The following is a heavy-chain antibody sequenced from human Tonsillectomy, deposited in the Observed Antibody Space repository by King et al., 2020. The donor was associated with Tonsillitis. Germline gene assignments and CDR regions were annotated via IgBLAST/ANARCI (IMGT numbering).Heavy chain of an antibody. Sequence: VQLVQSGAEVKKPGASVKVSCKASGYTFTRYYMHWVRQAPGQGLEWMGIINPSGSSTSYAQKFQGRVTMSRDTSTSTVYMEVSSLGSEDTAVYYCARGGLVVVTALNWFDPWGQGTLVTVSS. CDR3: ARGGLVVVTALNWFDP. D-gene: IGHD2-21*02. CDR1: GYTFTRYY. CDR2: INPSGSST. V-gene: IGHV1-46*01. J-gene: IGHJ5*01.